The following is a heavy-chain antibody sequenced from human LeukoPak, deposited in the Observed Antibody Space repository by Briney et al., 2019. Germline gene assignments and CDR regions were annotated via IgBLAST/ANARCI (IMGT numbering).Heavy chain of an antibody. V-gene: IGHV1-2*02. CDR3: ARDAIAAAGAGA. CDR2: INPNSGDT. D-gene: IGHD6-13*01. J-gene: IGHJ4*02. CDR1: GCTFTDYS. Sequence: ASVKVSCKVSGCTFTDYSMHWVRQAPGQGLEWMGWINPNSGDTDYAQKCQGRVTMTRDTSISTAYLEVSRLTSDDTAVYFCARDAIAAAGAGAWGQGTLVTVSS.